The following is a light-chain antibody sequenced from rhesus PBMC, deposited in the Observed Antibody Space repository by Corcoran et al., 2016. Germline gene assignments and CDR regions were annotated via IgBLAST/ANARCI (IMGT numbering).Light chain of an antibody. CDR3: QQYSSRPFT. Sequence: DIQMTQSPSSLSASVGDTVTITCRASQGISSWLAWYQQKPGKAPKLLIYKASSLKSGGPSRFSGSGSGTDVTLTISSLQSEDFATYYCQQYSSRPFTCGPGTKLDIK. J-gene: IGKJ3*01. CDR2: KAS. V-gene: IGKV1-22*01. CDR1: QGISSW.